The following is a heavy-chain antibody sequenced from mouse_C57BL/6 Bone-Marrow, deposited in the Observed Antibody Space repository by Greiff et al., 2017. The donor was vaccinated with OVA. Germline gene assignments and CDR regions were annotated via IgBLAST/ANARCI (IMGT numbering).Heavy chain of an antibody. Sequence: KVVESGGGLVQPGGSLKLSCAASGFTFSDYGMAWVRQAPRKGPEWVAFISNLAYSIYYADTVTGRFTISRENAKNTLYLEMSSLRSEDTAMYYCARWRGGFAYWGQGTLVTVSA. CDR2: ISNLAYSI. V-gene: IGHV5-15*01. CDR3: ARWRGGFAY. CDR1: GFTFSDYG. J-gene: IGHJ3*01.